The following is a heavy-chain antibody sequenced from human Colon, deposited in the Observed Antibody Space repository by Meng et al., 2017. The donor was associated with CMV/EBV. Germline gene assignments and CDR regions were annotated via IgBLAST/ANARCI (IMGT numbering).Heavy chain of an antibody. J-gene: IGHJ4*02. V-gene: IGHV3-23*01. Sequence: ASGFIFSNYAMSWVRQAPGKGLAWVSSTTGSGDSTYYADSVKGRFTISRDNSKNTLYLQMNSLRAEDTAIYYCTKGRGLLASASNYWGQGTLVTVSS. CDR3: TKGRGLLASASNY. D-gene: IGHD1-26*01. CDR2: TTGSGDST. CDR1: GFIFSNYA.